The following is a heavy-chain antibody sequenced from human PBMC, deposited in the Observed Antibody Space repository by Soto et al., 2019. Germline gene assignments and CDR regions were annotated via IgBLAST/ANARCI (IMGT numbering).Heavy chain of an antibody. CDR3: ARVRGRDCSSTSCYVYYYYYYMDV. D-gene: IGHD2-2*01. CDR2: IWYDGSNK. CDR1: GFTFSSYG. Sequence: GGSLRLSCAASGFTFSSYGMHWVRQAPGKGLEWVAVIWYDGSNKYYADSVKGRFTISRDNSKNTLYLQMNSLRAEDTAVYYCARVRGRDCSSTSCYVYYYYYYMDVWGKGTTVTVSS. V-gene: IGHV3-33*01. J-gene: IGHJ6*03.